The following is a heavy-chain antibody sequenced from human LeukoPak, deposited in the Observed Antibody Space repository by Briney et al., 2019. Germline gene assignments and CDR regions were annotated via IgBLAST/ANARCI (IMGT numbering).Heavy chain of an antibody. CDR2: INHSGST. J-gene: IGHJ5*02. D-gene: IGHD3-10*01. CDR3: ARGSGRDGSGSYYNRLLFNWFDP. Sequence: PSETLSLTCAVYGGSFSGYYWSWIRQPPGKGLEWIGEINHSGSTNYNPSLKSRVTISVDTSKNQFSLKLSSVTAADTAVYYCARGSGRDGSGSYYNRLLFNWFDPWGQGTLVTVSS. CDR1: GGSFSGYY. V-gene: IGHV4-34*01.